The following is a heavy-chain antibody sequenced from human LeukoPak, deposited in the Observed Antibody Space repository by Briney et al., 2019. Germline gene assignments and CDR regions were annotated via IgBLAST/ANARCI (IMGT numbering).Heavy chain of an antibody. J-gene: IGHJ4*02. V-gene: IGHV3-48*03. CDR2: ISSSGSII. CDR1: GFTFSSYE. CDR3: ARSAGTVTTGFDY. D-gene: IGHD4-17*01. Sequence: GGSLRLSCAASGFTFSSYEMNWVRQAPGKGLEWVSYISSSGSIIYYADSVKGRFTISRDNAKNSLYLQMNSLRAEDTAVYYCARSAGTVTTGFDYWGQGTLVTVSS.